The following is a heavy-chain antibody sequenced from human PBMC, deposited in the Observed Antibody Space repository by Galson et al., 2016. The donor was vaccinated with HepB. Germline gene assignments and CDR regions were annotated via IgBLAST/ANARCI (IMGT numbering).Heavy chain of an antibody. CDR1: GFSLTTGGVG. D-gene: IGHD3-16*01. CDR2: LYWDDDK. Sequence: PALVTPTQTLTVTCTFSGFSLTTGGVGVGWVRQPPGKALEWLAVLYWDDDKKYNSSLESRLTITKDTSKNQVVLIMPDMDPADTATYYCARSYVHRYYLDYWGQGTLVTVSS. J-gene: IGHJ4*02. V-gene: IGHV2-5*02. CDR3: ARSYVHRYYLDY.